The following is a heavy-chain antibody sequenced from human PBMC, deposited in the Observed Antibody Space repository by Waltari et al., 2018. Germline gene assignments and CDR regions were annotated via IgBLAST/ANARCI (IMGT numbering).Heavy chain of an antibody. V-gene: IGHV4-59*01. J-gene: IGHJ3*02. CDR2: IYYSGST. D-gene: IGHD3-10*01. CDR3: ARGYYGSGSLSAFDI. CDR1: GGSISSYY. Sequence: QVQLQESGPGLVKPSETLSLTCTVSGGSISSYYWSWIRQPPGKGLEWIGYIYYSGSTNYNPSLKSRVTISVDTSKNQFSLKLSSVTAADTAVYYCARGYYGSGSLSAFDIWGQGTMVTVSS.